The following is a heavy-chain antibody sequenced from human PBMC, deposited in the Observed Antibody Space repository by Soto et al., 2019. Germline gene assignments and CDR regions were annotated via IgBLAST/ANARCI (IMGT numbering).Heavy chain of an antibody. J-gene: IGHJ4*02. CDR2: MNPDSGNT. Sequence: QVQLVQSGAEVKKPGASVKVSCKASGYTFTSYDINWVRQAAGQGLEWMGWMNPDSGNTASAQKFQGRVTMTRNTAISQGYMELSRLRSEDTAVYYCAIAGEARFCQRWGQGTLVTVSS. CDR3: AIAGEARFCQR. V-gene: IGHV1-8*01. D-gene: IGHD3-10*01. CDR1: GYTFTSYD.